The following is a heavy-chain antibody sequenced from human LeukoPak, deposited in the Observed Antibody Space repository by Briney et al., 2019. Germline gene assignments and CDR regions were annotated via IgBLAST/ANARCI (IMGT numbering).Heavy chain of an antibody. CDR1: RFTFSNFD. V-gene: IGHV3-30*02. Sequence: GGSLRLSCAASRFTFSNFDMHWVRQAPGKGLEWVTFIRFDGSNEYYADSVRGRFTISRDNSKNTLYLQMSGLRPEDTAVYYCARQIGVSIDYWGQGTLVTVSP. CDR3: ARQIGVSIDY. D-gene: IGHD5/OR15-5a*01. J-gene: IGHJ4*02. CDR2: IRFDGSNE.